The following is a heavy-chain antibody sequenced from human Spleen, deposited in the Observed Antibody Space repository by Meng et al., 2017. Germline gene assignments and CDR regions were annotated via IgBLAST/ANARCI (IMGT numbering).Heavy chain of an antibody. CDR2: ISYDGSNK. CDR3: ARAADTAPLNVDY. J-gene: IGHJ4*02. V-gene: IGHV3-30*04. D-gene: IGHD5-18*01. Sequence: GESLKISCAASGFTFSSYAMHWVRQAPGKGLEWVAVISYDGSNKYYADSVKGRFTISRDNSKNTLYLQMNSLRAEDTAVYYCARAADTAPLNVDYWGQGTLVTVSS. CDR1: GFTFSSYA.